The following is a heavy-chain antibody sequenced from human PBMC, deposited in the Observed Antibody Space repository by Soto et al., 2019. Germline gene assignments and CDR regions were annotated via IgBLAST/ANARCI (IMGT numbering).Heavy chain of an antibody. CDR3: AKDRGWLAERYYYGMDV. Sequence: PGGSLRLSCAASGFTFSSYGMHWVRQAPGKGLEWVAVISYDGSNKYYADSVKGRFTISRDNSKNTLYLQMNSLRAEDTAVYYCAKDRGWLAERYYYGMDVWGQGTKVTVSS. V-gene: IGHV3-30*18. D-gene: IGHD6-19*01. CDR2: ISYDGSNK. J-gene: IGHJ6*02. CDR1: GFTFSSYG.